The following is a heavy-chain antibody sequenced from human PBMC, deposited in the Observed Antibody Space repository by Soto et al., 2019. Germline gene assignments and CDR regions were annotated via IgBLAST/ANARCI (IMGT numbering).Heavy chain of an antibody. J-gene: IGHJ4*02. CDR1: GYTFTSYT. V-gene: IGHV1-3*01. D-gene: IGHD1-26*01. CDR2: INAGNGDT. CDR3: VRDRRELPKDYYFDY. Sequence: QVQLVQSGAEVKKPGASVKVSCKASGYTFTSYTIHWVRQAPGQRLEWMGCINAGNGDTKYSQNFQGRVTITRDTSASTDYMELSSLRSEDTAVYLCVRDRRELPKDYYFDYWGQGTLVTVSS.